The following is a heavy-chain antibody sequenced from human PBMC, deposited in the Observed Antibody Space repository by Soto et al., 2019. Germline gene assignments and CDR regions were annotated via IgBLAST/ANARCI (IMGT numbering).Heavy chain of an antibody. D-gene: IGHD3-3*01. CDR2: ISSSSSYI. Sequence: EVQLVESGGGLVKPGGSLRLSCAASGFTFSSYSMNWVRQAPGKGLEWVSSISSSSSYIYYADSVKGRFTISRDNAKNSLYLQMNSLRAEDTAVYYCARDYAYYDFWSGYQVYYYYGMDVWGQGTTVTVSS. V-gene: IGHV3-21*01. CDR3: ARDYAYYDFWSGYQVYYYYGMDV. CDR1: GFTFSSYS. J-gene: IGHJ6*02.